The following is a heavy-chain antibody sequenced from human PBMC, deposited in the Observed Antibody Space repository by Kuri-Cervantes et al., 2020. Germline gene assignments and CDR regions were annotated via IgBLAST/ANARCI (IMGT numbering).Heavy chain of an antibody. CDR3: LVSVN. J-gene: IGHJ4*02. D-gene: IGHD4-17*01. CDR2: INQEGTEK. Sequence: GGSLRLSCAASGFTFSNYWMSWVRQVPGKGLQWVANINQEGTEKYYVDSVKGPITISRDNAKNSLYLQMNSLRAEDTAVYYCLVSVNWGQGRLVTVSS. V-gene: IGHV3-7*01. CDR1: GFTFSNYW.